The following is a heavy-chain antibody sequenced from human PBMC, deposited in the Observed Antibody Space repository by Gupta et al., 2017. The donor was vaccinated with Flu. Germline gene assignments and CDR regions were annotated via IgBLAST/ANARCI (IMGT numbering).Heavy chain of an antibody. Sequence: QVQLVQSGAEVKKPGASLKVSCKTSGYTFSNYYIHWVRQAPGKGLEWMGLSNPNGGTITYARKFQGRVTMTRDTSTSTVYMELTNLRSEDTAVYYCARNATVTTSTYYYFCGMDVWGQGTTVTVYS. CDR1: GYTFSNYY. CDR3: ARNATVTTSTYYYFCGMDV. J-gene: IGHJ6*02. CDR2: SNPNGGTI. V-gene: IGHV1-46*01. D-gene: IGHD4-17*01.